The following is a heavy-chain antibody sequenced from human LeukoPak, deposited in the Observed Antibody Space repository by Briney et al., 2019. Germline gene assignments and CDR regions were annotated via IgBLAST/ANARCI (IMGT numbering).Heavy chain of an antibody. CDR2: IYTSGST. CDR3: AASPRPKYDSSGYYLF. CDR1: GGSISSYY. Sequence: SETLSLTCTVSGGSISSYYWSWIRQPAGKGLEWIGHIYTSGSTNYNPSLKSRVTMSVDTSKNQFSLKLSSVTAADTAVYYCAASPRPKYDSSGYYLFWGQGTLVTVSS. D-gene: IGHD3-22*01. V-gene: IGHV4-4*07. J-gene: IGHJ4*02.